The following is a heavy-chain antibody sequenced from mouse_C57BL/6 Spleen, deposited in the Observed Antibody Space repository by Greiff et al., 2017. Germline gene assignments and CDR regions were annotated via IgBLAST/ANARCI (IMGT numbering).Heavy chain of an antibody. D-gene: IGHD4-1*01. Sequence: EVKLVESGGGLVKPGGSLKLSCAASGFTFSSYAMSWVRQTPEKRLEWVATISDGGSYTYYPDNVKGRFTISRDNAKTNLYLQMSHLKSEDTAMYYCARDLGYWYFGVWGTGTTVTVAS. J-gene: IGHJ1*03. V-gene: IGHV5-4*01. CDR2: ISDGGSYT. CDR3: ARDLGYWYFGV. CDR1: GFTFSSYA.